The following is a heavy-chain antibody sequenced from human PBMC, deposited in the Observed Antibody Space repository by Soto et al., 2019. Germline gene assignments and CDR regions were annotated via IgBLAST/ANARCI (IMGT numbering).Heavy chain of an antibody. V-gene: IGHV1-58*01. CDR2: IVVGSGNT. Sequence: SVKVSCKASGFTFTSSAVQWVRQARGQRLEWIGWIVVGSGNTNYAQKFQEGVTITRDMSTSTAYMELSSLRSEDTAVYYCAADLENYYYYGMDVWGQGTTVTVS. CDR3: AADLENYYYYGMDV. J-gene: IGHJ6*02. CDR1: GFTFTSSA.